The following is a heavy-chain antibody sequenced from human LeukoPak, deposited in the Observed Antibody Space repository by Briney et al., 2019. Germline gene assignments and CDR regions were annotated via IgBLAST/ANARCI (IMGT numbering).Heavy chain of an antibody. D-gene: IGHD2/OR15-2a*01. Sequence: SETLSLTCTVSGVSVSSYGHYWSWIRQSPGKGLEWIGNIYFRENTDFNPALKSRVTMSVDTSKNLFSLKLSSVTAADTAVYYCAREQRRTLYPALSWGQGILVTVSS. CDR3: AREQRRTLYPALS. J-gene: IGHJ4*02. V-gene: IGHV4-30-4*01. CDR2: IYFRENT. CDR1: GVSVSSYGHY.